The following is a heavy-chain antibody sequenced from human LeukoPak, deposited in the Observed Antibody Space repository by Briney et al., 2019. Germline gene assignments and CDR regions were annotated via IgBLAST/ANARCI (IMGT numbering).Heavy chain of an antibody. CDR2: IYPGDSDT. CDR3: ARLREGGYDQYFDY. V-gene: IGHV5-51*01. J-gene: IGHJ4*02. Sequence: GESLKISCKGSGYRFTTYWIGWVRQMPGKGLEWMGIIYPGDSDTRYSQSFQGQVTISADTSITTAYLQWSSLKASDTAMYYCARLREGGYDQYFDYWGQGTLVTVSS. D-gene: IGHD5-12*01. CDR1: GYRFTTYW.